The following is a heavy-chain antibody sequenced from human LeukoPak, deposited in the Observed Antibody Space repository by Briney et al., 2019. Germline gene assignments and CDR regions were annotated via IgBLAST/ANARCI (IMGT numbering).Heavy chain of an antibody. CDR2: TYYRSQWYS. J-gene: IGHJ3*01. Sequence: QSQSLSLTCAISGDSVSSKTAAWSWIRQSPSSGLEWLGRTYYRSQWYSVYAISVQSRITISADTSKNQFSLQLHSVTPEDTSIYYCARGAVGQHGSEGDAFDVWGQGTVVTVSS. CDR3: ARGAVGQHGSEGDAFDV. V-gene: IGHV6-1*01. CDR1: GDSVSSKTAA. D-gene: IGHD1-1*01.